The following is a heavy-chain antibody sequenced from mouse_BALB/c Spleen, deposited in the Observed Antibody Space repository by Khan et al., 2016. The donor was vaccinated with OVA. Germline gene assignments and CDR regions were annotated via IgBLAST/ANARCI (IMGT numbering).Heavy chain of an antibody. CDR3: ARSLYYSDSYAMDY. V-gene: IGHV3-2*02. CDR2: ISSTGST. CDR1: GYSITSDYV. D-gene: IGHD2-13*01. J-gene: IGHJ4*01. Sequence: EVQLQESGPGLVKPSQSLSLTCTVTGYSITSDYVWYWIRQSPGNKLEWMGYISSTGSTSYNPSLKSRISITRDTSKNQFFLHLNSVTTEDTATYDCARSLYYSDSYAMDYWGQGTSVTVSS.